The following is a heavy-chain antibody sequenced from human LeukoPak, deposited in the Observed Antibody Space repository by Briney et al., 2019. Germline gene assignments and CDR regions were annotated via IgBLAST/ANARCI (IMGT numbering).Heavy chain of an antibody. CDR1: GFTFSSYG. J-gene: IGHJ4*02. Sequence: GGSLRLSCAASGFTFSSYGMHWVRQAPGKGLEWVAVIWYDGSNKYYADSVKGRFTISRDNSKNTLYLQMNSLRAEDTAVYYCARGYDSSGPDYWGQGTLVTVSS. V-gene: IGHV3-33*01. CDR3: ARGYDSSGPDY. D-gene: IGHD3-22*01. CDR2: IWYDGSNK.